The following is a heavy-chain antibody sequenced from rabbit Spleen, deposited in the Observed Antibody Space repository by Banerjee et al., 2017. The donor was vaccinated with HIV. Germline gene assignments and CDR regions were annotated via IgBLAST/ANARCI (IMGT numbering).Heavy chain of an antibody. CDR1: GFSFSSGYY. Sequence: QEQLVESGGGLVQPEGSLTLTCTASGFSFSSGYYMCWVRQAPGKGLEWIACIYTGSSGSSYYARWAKGRFTMSKTSTTVTLQMTSLTAADTATYFCARGTNSAGYNSNLWGQGTLVTVS. V-gene: IGHV1S45*01. J-gene: IGHJ4*01. CDR2: IYTGSSGSS. CDR3: ARGTNSAGYNSNL. D-gene: IGHD1-1*01.